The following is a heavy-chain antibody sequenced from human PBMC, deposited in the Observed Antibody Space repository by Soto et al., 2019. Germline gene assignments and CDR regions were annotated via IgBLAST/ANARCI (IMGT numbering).Heavy chain of an antibody. V-gene: IGHV4-34*01. CDR2: INHLGSI. CDR3: ARGGISHWAYFYYMDV. J-gene: IGHJ6*03. Sequence: QVQLQQWGAGLLKPSETLSLTCVVSGGSLSDYFWSWIRQPPGMALEWIGEINHLGSINYKPSLKSRVTMSVDTSKNQFSLTLNSVTAADTATYYCARGGISHWAYFYYMDVWDRGTTVTVSS. CDR1: GGSLSDYF. D-gene: IGHD2-21*01.